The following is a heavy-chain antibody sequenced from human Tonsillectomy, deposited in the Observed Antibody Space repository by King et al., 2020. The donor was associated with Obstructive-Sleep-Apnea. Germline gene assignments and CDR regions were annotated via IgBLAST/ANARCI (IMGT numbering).Heavy chain of an antibody. Sequence: QVQLQQWGAGLLKPSETLSLTCAVYGGSFSGYYCSWIRQPPGKGLEGIGEIKHSGSTNYTPSLTSRVTISVDTLKNQFSLKVTSVTAADTAVYYCARAEDYFDYWGQGNLVTVSS. CDR2: IKHSGST. V-gene: IGHV4-34*01. CDR3: ARAEDYFDY. CDR1: GGSFSGYY. J-gene: IGHJ4*02.